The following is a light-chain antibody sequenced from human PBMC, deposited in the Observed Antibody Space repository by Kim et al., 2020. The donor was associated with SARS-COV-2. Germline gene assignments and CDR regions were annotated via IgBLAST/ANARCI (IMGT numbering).Light chain of an antibody. Sequence: SATVGDRVTITCRASQTISTWLAWYQQKPGKAPKILLYLASTLESGVPSRFSGSGSGTEFTLTIDSLQPDDFATYYCQHYIRFPYTFGQGTKLEI. V-gene: IGKV1-5*03. CDR1: QTISTW. J-gene: IGKJ2*01. CDR3: QHYIRFPYT. CDR2: LAS.